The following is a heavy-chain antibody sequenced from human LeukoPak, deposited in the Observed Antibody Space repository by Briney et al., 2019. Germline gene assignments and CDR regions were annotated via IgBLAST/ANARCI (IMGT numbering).Heavy chain of an antibody. J-gene: IGHJ4*02. Sequence: SETLSLTCTFSGGSISSSSYYWDWIRQPPGKGLEWIGSIYYSGSTYYNPSLKSRVTISVDTSKNQFSLKLSSVTAADTAVYYCARSWDDSSGYAFDYWGQGSLVTVSS. CDR1: GGSISSSSYY. D-gene: IGHD3-22*01. CDR3: ARSWDDSSGYAFDY. V-gene: IGHV4-39*07. CDR2: IYYSGST.